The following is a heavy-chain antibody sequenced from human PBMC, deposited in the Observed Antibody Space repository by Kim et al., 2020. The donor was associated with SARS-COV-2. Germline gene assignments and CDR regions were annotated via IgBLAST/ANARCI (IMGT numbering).Heavy chain of an antibody. CDR3: ARLAQAAGSYYYYGMDV. D-gene: IGHD6-25*01. CDR1: GDSISSSSYY. Sequence: SETLSLTCTVSGDSISSSSYYWGWIRQPPGKGLEWIGSIYYSGSTYYNPSLKSRVTISVDTSKNQFSLKLSSVTAADTAVYYCARLAQAAGSYYYYGMDVWGQGTTVTVSS. CDR2: IYYSGST. V-gene: IGHV4-39*01. J-gene: IGHJ6*02.